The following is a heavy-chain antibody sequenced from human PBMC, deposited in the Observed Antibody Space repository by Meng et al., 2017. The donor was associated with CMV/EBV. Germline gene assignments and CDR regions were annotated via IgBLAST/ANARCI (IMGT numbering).Heavy chain of an antibody. V-gene: IGHV3-30*02. CDR3: AEDPRFCSSTSCEPSDY. CDR1: GFTFSSYG. CDR2: IRYDGSNK. J-gene: IGHJ4*02. Sequence: GGSLRPSCAPSGFTFSSYGMHWVRQAPGKGLEWVAFIRYDGSNKYYADSVKGRFTISRDNSKNTLYLQMNSLRAEDTAVYYSAEDPRFCSSTSCEPSDYGGQGTLVTVSS. D-gene: IGHD2-2*01.